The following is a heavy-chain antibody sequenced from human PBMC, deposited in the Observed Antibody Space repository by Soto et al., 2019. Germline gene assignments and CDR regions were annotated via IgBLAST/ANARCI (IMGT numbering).Heavy chain of an antibody. CDR3: ARADDYGDSPANGY. CDR1: GFTFSSYS. D-gene: IGHD4-17*01. J-gene: IGHJ4*02. CDR2: ISSSSSTI. Sequence: EVQLVESGGGLVQPGGSLRLSCAASGFTFSSYSMNWVRQAPGKGLEWVSYISSSSSTIYYADSVKGRFTISRDNAKNSLYLQMNSLRAEDTAVYYCARADDYGDSPANGYWGQGTLVTVSS. V-gene: IGHV3-48*01.